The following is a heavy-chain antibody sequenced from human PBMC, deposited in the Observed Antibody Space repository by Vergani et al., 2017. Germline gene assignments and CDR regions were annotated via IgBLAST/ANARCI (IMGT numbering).Heavy chain of an antibody. Sequence: EVQLVESGGGLVQPGGSLRLSCAASGFTFSSYSMNWVRQAPGKGLEWVSYISSSSSTIYYADSVKGRFTISRDNAKNSLYLQMNSLRAEDTAVYYCASATDDYGDYWGQGTLVTVSS. J-gene: IGHJ4*02. V-gene: IGHV3-48*01. CDR2: ISSSSSTI. CDR1: GFTFSSYS. CDR3: ASATDDYGDY.